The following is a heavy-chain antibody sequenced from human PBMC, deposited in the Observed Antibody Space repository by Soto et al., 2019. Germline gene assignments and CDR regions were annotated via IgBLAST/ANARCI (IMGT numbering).Heavy chain of an antibody. Sequence: EVQLVESGGGLVPPGGSLRLSCSASGFSISGYALNWVRQAPGKGPEWVSYISSSSSAIDYAGSVKGRFSISRDNGKNSLDLQMSSRIAKDTAVYYCAIDLSRGSNFYYYMDVWGKGTTVTVS. J-gene: IGHJ6*03. CDR2: ISSSSSAI. D-gene: IGHD3-22*01. CDR1: GFSISGYA. CDR3: AIDLSRGSNFYYYMDV. V-gene: IGHV3-48*01.